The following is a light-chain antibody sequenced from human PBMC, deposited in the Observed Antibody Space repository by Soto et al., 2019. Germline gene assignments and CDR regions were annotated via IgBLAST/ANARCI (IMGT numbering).Light chain of an antibody. J-gene: IGKJ3*01. Sequence: DIVLTQSPATLSLSPGERATLSCRASQSVSSYLAWYQQKPGQAPRLLIYDASNRATGIPGRFSSSGSGTDFTLTISSIEPEDFAVYYCQQRSNWPPFTFGPGTKVDIK. CDR1: QSVSSY. CDR3: QQRSNWPPFT. CDR2: DAS. V-gene: IGKV3-11*01.